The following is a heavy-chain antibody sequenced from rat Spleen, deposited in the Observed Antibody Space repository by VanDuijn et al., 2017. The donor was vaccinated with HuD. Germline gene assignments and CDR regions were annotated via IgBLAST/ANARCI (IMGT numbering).Heavy chain of an antibody. D-gene: IGHD1-7*01. CDR2: ISYDGTGT. CDR3: ARPSYGYPFAY. V-gene: IGHV5-7*01. CDR1: GFTFSDYF. J-gene: IGHJ3*01. Sequence: EVQLVESDGGLLQPGRSLKLSCSASGFTFSDYFMAWVRQAPKKGLEWVATISYDGTGTYYRDSVKGRFTISRDNAKSTLYLQMDSLRSEDTATYYCARPSYGYPFAYWGQGTLVTVSS.